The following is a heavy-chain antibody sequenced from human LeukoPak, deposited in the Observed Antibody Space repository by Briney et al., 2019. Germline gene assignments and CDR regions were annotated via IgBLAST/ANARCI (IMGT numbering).Heavy chain of an antibody. V-gene: IGHV3-20*04. D-gene: IGHD3-3*01. CDR3: ARVKGSGYRNSIDY. CDR2: INWNGGST. CDR1: GFTFTTYW. J-gene: IGHJ4*02. Sequence: LPGGSLRLSCAASGFTFTTYWMSWVRQPPGKGLEWVSGINWNGGSTYYRDSVKGRFTISRDNAKNSLYLQMNSLRAEDTALYYCARVKGSGYRNSIDYWGQGTLVTVSS.